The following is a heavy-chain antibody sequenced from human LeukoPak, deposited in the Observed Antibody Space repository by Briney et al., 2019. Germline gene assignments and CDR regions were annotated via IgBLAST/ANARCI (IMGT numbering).Heavy chain of an antibody. CDR2: IKHDGSEK. J-gene: IGHJ4*02. CDR3: AREFYDDSGYYQGWY. Sequence: GGSLRLSCAASGFTFSRYWMRWVRQAPGKGLEWVANIKHDGSEKNYVDSVKGRFTISRDNAKNSLYLQMNSLRAEDTAVYYCAREFYDDSGYYQGWYWGQGTLVTVSS. D-gene: IGHD3-22*01. V-gene: IGHV3-7*01. CDR1: GFTFSRYW.